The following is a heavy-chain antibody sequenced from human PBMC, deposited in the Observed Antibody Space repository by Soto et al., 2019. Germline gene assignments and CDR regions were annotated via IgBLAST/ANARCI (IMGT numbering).Heavy chain of an antibody. CDR3: TKVGGLYDFWSGPLHFDL. Sequence: EAQLVESGGGLVQPGRSLRLSCAGSGFIFDDFAIHWVRQAPGKGLEWVSGISWNSDSIGYADSVKGRFTISRDNAKNFPYLQMNSPRVEDTALYYCTKVGGLYDFWSGPLHFDLWGQGTLVTVSS. D-gene: IGHD3-3*01. J-gene: IGHJ4*02. CDR1: GFIFDDFA. V-gene: IGHV3-9*01. CDR2: ISWNSDSI.